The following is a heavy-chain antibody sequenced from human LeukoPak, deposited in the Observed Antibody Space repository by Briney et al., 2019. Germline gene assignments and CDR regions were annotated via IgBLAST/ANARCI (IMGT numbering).Heavy chain of an antibody. D-gene: IGHD2-21*01. CDR3: ARDGGGHEIDY. CDR1: GFTFSVFG. J-gene: IGHJ4*02. V-gene: IGHV3-33*01. CDR2: ISSDGSNQ. Sequence: GRSLKLSRAASGFTFSVFGMHWVRQAPGQGLEWVALISSDGSNQYYGDSVKGRFTISRDSSENALFLQMSSLRAEDTAMYYCARDGGGHEIDYWGQGTLVTVSS.